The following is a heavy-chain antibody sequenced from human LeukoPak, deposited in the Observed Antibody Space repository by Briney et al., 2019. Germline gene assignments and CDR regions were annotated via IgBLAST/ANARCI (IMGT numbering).Heavy chain of an antibody. CDR1: GFPFSSYE. D-gene: IGHD2-2*01. J-gene: IGHJ5*02. Sequence: GGSLRLSCAASGFPFSSYEMNWVRQAPGKRLQWVSYISSSGNTIYYAASVKGRFTISRDNAKNSLYLQIDSLRAEDTAVYYCARGQRPQYTSTWDNWFDPWGQGTQVTVSS. V-gene: IGHV3-48*03. CDR3: ARGQRPQYTSTWDNWFDP. CDR2: ISSSGNTI.